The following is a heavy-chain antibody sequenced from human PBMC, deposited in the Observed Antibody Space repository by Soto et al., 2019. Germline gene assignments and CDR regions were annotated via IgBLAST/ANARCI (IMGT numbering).Heavy chain of an antibody. CDR3: ASTFYDFWSGYLPNKDTNYFDY. CDR2: IYPGDSDT. D-gene: IGHD3-3*01. CDR1: GYSFTSYW. V-gene: IGHV5-51*01. Sequence: PGESLKISCKGSGYSFTSYWIGWVRQMPGKGLEWMGIIYPGDSDTRYSPSFQGQVTISADKSISTAYLQWSSLKASDTAMYYCASTFYDFWSGYLPNKDTNYFDYWGQGTLVTVSS. J-gene: IGHJ4*02.